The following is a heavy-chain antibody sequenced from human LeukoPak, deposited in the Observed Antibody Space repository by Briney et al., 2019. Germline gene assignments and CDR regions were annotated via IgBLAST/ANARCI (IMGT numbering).Heavy chain of an antibody. CDR2: INPNTGDS. Sequence: GASVKVSCKASGYTFIDFYIHWVRQAPGQGLEWMGRINPNTGDSNFAQNFEGRVTMTRDTSISTAYMEVNRLRSDDTAVYYCARALQLLWFGEWWFDPWGQGTLVTVSS. D-gene: IGHD3-10*01. V-gene: IGHV1-2*06. CDR1: GYTFIDFY. CDR3: ARALQLLWFGEWWFDP. J-gene: IGHJ5*02.